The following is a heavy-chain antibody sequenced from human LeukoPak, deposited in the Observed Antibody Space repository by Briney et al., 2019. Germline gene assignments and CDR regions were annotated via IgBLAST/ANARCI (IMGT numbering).Heavy chain of an antibody. Sequence: SGGSLRLSCAASGFTFSSYSMNWVRQAPGKGLEWVAVISYDGSNKYYADSVKGRFTISRDNSKNTLYLQMNSLRAEDTAVYYCAREEPYCSSTSCYLGYGMDVWGKGTTVTVSS. D-gene: IGHD2-2*01. V-gene: IGHV3-30*03. CDR1: GFTFSSYS. CDR3: AREEPYCSSTSCYLGYGMDV. CDR2: ISYDGSNK. J-gene: IGHJ6*04.